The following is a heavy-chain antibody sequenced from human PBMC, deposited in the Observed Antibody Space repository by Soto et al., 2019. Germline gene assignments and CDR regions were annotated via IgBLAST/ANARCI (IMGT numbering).Heavy chain of an antibody. J-gene: IGHJ4*02. Sequence: QVQLVQSGAEVKKPGSSVKVSCKASGGTFSSYTISWVRQAPGQGREWMGRIIPILGIANYAQKFQGRVKITADKSTSTAYMELSSLRSEDTAVYYCARRPEPRGPIDYWGQGTLVTVSS. CDR3: ARRPEPRGPIDY. CDR1: GGTFSSYT. V-gene: IGHV1-69*02. CDR2: IIPILGIA.